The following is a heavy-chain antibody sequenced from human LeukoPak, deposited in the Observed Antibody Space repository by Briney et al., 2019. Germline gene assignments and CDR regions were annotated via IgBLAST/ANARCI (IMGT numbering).Heavy chain of an antibody. J-gene: IGHJ6*03. CDR3: ARGTYYDFWSGGKRYYYYYMDV. V-gene: IGHV1-69*04. Sequence: ASVKVSCKASGYTFTGYSMHWVRQAPGQGLEWMGRIIPILGIANYAQKFQGRVTITADKSTSTAYMELSSLRSEDTAVYYCARGTYYDFWSGGKRYYYYYMDVWGKGTTVTVSS. CDR2: IIPILGIA. D-gene: IGHD3-3*01. CDR1: GYTFTGYS.